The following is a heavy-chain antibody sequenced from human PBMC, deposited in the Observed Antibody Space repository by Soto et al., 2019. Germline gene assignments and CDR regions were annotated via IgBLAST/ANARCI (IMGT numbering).Heavy chain of an antibody. V-gene: IGHV2-70*04. Sequence: GPTLVNPTQTLTLTCTFSGFSLSTSGMRVSWIRQPPGKALEWLARIDWDDDKFYSTSLKTRLTIPKDTSKNQVVLTMTNMDPVDTATYYCARGSGSYYGPFDYWGQGTQVTVSS. CDR2: IDWDDDK. CDR1: GFSLSTSGMR. D-gene: IGHD1-26*01. CDR3: ARGSGSYYGPFDY. J-gene: IGHJ4*02.